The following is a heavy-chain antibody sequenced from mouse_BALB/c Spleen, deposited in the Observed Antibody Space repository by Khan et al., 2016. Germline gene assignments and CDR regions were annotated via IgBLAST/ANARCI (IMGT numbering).Heavy chain of an antibody. CDR1: GYIFTSYT. V-gene: IGHV1-4*01. Sequence: QVRLQQSGAELARPGAAMKMSCKTSGYIFTSYTIQWIKQRPGQGLEWIGYINPDSAYTDYNQRFKDKATLTADTSSRTAYMQVSSMRSEDAAVYYCAREETNYALFDYWGQGTTLTVSS. J-gene: IGHJ2*01. CDR3: AREETNYALFDY. D-gene: IGHD2-1*01. CDR2: INPDSAYT.